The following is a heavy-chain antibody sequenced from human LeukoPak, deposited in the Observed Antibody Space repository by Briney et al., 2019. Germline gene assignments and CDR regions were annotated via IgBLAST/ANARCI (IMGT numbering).Heavy chain of an antibody. CDR2: INWNGGST. Sequence: PGGSLRLSCAASGFTFDDYGMSWVRQAPGKGLEWVSGINWNGGSTGYADSVKGRFTISRDNAKNSLYLQMNSLRAEDTAVYYCVRDYENLTGSKTRFHYWGQGTLVTVSS. J-gene: IGHJ4*02. V-gene: IGHV3-20*04. D-gene: IGHD3-9*01. CDR1: GFTFDDYG. CDR3: VRDYENLTGSKTRFHY.